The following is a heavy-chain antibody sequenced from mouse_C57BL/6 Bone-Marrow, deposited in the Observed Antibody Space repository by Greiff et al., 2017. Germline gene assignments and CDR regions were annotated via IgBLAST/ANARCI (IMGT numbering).Heavy chain of an antibody. CDR1: GYTFTSYW. V-gene: IGHV1-59*01. J-gene: IGHJ2*01. CDR2: IDPSDSYT. Sequence: QVQLQQPGAELVRPGTSVKLSCKASGYTFTSYWMHWVKQRPGQGLEWIGVIDPSDSYTNCNQKFKGKATLTVDTSSSTAYMQLSSLTSEDSAVYYWSSPYDGSSPYYFDYWGQGTTLTVSS. CDR3: SSPYDGSSPYYFDY. D-gene: IGHD1-1*01.